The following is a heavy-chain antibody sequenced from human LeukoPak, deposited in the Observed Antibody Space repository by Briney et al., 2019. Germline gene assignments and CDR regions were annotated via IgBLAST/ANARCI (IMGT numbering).Heavy chain of an antibody. CDR2: IYSGGST. J-gene: IGHJ4*02. CDR3: ARYYYDSSGVKYYFDY. V-gene: IGHV3-53*01. D-gene: IGHD3-22*01. Sequence: PGGSLRLSCAASGFTVSSNYMSWVRQAPGKGLEWVSVIYSGGSTYYADSVKGRFTISRDNSKNTLHLQMNSLRAEDTAVYYCARYYYDSSGVKYYFDYWGQGTLVTVSS. CDR1: GFTVSSNY.